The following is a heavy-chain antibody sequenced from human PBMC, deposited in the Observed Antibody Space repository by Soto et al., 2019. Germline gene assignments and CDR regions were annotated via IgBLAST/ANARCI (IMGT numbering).Heavy chain of an antibody. V-gene: IGHV1-2*02. CDR2: IKPNSGGT. CDR1: GYTFTGYY. D-gene: IGHD2-15*01. J-gene: IGHJ4*02. Sequence: QVPLVQSGAEVKKPGASVKVSCKASGYTFTGYYIHWVRQAPGQGLEWMGWIKPNSGGTKYPQKFQGRVTMTRDTSIRAVYMSLTGLKSDDTAVYFCARDLAKGGGSAGFDYWGQGALVAVSS. CDR3: ARDLAKGGGSAGFDY.